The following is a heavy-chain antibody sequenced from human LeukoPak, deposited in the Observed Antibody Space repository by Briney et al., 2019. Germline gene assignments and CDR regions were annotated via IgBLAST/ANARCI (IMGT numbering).Heavy chain of an antibody. D-gene: IGHD5-12*01. V-gene: IGHV1-8*01. CDR2: MNPNSGNT. J-gene: IGHJ6*02. CDR3: ARGSVCGYDWHYYYYGMDV. CDR1: GYTFTSYD. Sequence: ASVKVSCKASGYTFTSYDISWVRQAPGQGLEWVGWMNPNSGNTGYAQKFQGRVTMTRNTSISTVYMELGSLRSEDTAVYYCARGSVCGYDWHYYYYGMDVWGQGTTVTVSS.